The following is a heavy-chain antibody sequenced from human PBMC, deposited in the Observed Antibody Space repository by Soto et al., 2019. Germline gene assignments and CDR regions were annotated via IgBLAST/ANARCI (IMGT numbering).Heavy chain of an antibody. Sequence: GGSLRLSCAASGFTFSSYAMSWVRQAPGKGLEWVSAISGSGGSTYYADSVKGRFTISRDNSKNTLNLQMNGLRFEDTAVFYCAQGFGSLDYWGQGPWSPSPQ. J-gene: IGHJ4*02. V-gene: IGHV3-23*01. CDR3: AQGFGSLDY. CDR1: GFTFSSYA. D-gene: IGHD2-15*01. CDR2: ISGSGGST.